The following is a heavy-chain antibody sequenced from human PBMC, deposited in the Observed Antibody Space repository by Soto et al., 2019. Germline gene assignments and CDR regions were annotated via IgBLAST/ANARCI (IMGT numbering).Heavy chain of an antibody. Sequence: ASVKVSXKASGYSFTSYYMHWVRQAPGQGLEWMGIINPSGGSTSYAQKFQGRVTMTRDTSTSTVYMELSSLRSEDTAVYYCARDVPVITAMVTDYYYGMDVWGQGTTVTVSS. V-gene: IGHV1-46*01. CDR1: GYSFTSYY. CDR2: INPSGGST. J-gene: IGHJ6*02. CDR3: ARDVPVITAMVTDYYYGMDV. D-gene: IGHD5-18*01.